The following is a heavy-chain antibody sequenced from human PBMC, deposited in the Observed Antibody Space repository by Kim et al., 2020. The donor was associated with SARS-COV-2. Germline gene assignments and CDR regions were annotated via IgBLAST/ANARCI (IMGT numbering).Heavy chain of an antibody. D-gene: IGHD2-21*01. CDR3: ARGRLVGGFDP. CDR2: T. Sequence: TGYAQKFQGRGTMTRNTSISTAYMELSSLRSEDTAVYYCARGRLVGGFDPWGQGTLVTVSS. J-gene: IGHJ5*02. V-gene: IGHV1-8*01.